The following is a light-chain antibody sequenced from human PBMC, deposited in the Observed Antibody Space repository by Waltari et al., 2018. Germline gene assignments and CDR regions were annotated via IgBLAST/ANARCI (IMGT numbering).Light chain of an antibody. CDR3: QQYNNWPPWT. CDR2: GAS. J-gene: IGKJ1*01. Sequence: ETVMTQSPALLSVSPGARAPLCCRTSQTISSNLAWYQQKPGQAPRLLIYGASIRATGIPARFSGSGFGTEFTLTISSLQSEDFAVYYCQQYNNWPPWTFGQGTKVEIK. CDR1: QTISSN. V-gene: IGKV3-15*01.